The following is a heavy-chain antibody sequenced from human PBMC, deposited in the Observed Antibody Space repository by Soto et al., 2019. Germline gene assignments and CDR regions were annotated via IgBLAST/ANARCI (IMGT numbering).Heavy chain of an antibody. J-gene: IGHJ6*02. D-gene: IGHD2-2*01. Sequence: QVQLVQSGDEVKKPGSSVKVSCKASGGTFSSYAISWVRQAPGQGLEWMGGIIPISGTANYAQKFQGRVTITADESTSTAYMELSSLRSEGTAVYYCATSQGSSTSLEIYYYYYYGMDVWGQGTTVTVSS. CDR2: IIPISGTA. V-gene: IGHV1-69*01. CDR3: ATSQGSSTSLEIYYYYYYGMDV. CDR1: GGTFSSYA.